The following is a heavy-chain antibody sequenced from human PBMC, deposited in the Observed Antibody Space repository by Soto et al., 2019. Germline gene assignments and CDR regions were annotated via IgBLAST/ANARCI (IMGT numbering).Heavy chain of an antibody. J-gene: IGHJ4*02. CDR1: GFTFSSYD. CDR3: AKAVGSVDY. D-gene: IGHD6-19*01. Sequence: EVQFLESGGGLVQSGGSLRLSCAASGFTFSSYDMCWVRQAPGKGLEWVSALSGRGDNIFYADSVKGRFTISRDNSKNTLYLQMNSLRAEDTAVYYCAKAVGSVDYWGQGTLVTVSS. V-gene: IGHV3-23*01. CDR2: LSGRGDNI.